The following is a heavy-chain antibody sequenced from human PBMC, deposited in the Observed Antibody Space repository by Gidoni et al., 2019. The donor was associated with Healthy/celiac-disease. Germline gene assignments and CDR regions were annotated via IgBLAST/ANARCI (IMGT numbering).Heavy chain of an antibody. V-gene: IGHV3-21*01. Sequence: EVQLVESGGGLVKPGGSLRLSCAASGFPFSSYSMNWARPAPGKGLEWVSSISSSSSYIYDADSVKGRFTISRDNAKNSLYLQMNSLRAEDTAVYYCARDYYGSGTPPDYWGQGTLVTVSS. CDR3: ARDYYGSGTPPDY. CDR1: GFPFSSYS. J-gene: IGHJ4*02. CDR2: ISSSSSYI. D-gene: IGHD3-10*01.